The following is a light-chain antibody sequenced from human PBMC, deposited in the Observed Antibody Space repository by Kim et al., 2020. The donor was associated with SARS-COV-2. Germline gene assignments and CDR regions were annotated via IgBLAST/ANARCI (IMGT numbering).Light chain of an antibody. CDR1: SLRSYY. CDR3: NSRDSSDNHVV. Sequence: LGQKVWITGKGDSLRSYYASWYQQKPGQAPVLVIYGKNNRPSGIPDRFSGSSSGNTASLTITGAQAEDEADYYCNSRDSSDNHVVFGGGTQLTVL. CDR2: GKN. J-gene: IGLJ2*01. V-gene: IGLV3-19*01.